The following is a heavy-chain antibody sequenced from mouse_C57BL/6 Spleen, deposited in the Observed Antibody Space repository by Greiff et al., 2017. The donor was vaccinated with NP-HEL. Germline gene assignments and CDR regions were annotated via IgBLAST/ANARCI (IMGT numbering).Heavy chain of an antibody. Sequence: EVQGVESGGGLVKPGGSLKLSCAASGFTFSSYAMSWVRQTPEKRLEWVATISDGGSYTYYPDNVKGRFTITRDNAKNNLYLQMSHLKSEDTAMYYGARDRFYLDYWGQGTTLTVSS. V-gene: IGHV5-4*01. CDR2: ISDGGSYT. J-gene: IGHJ2*01. CDR3: ARDRFYLDY. CDR1: GFTFSSYA.